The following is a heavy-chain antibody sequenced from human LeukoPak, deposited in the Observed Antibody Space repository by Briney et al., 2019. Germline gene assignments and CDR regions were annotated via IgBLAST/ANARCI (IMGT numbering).Heavy chain of an antibody. Sequence: MPSETLSLTCTVSGGSISSNYWGWIRQPPGKGLGWIGYIYYSGTTNYHPSLKSRVTISVDTSKNQFSLKLSSVTAADTAVYYCARGVYIAAAQYGYWGQGTLVTVSS. CDR3: ARGVYIAAAQYGY. J-gene: IGHJ4*02. CDR1: GGSISSNY. CDR2: IYYSGTT. V-gene: IGHV4-59*01. D-gene: IGHD6-13*01.